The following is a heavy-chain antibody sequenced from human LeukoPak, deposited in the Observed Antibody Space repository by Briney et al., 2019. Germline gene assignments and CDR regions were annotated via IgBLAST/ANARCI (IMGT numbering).Heavy chain of an antibody. J-gene: IGHJ5*02. Sequence: SETLSLTCAVSGGSFSGYYWSWVRQPPGKGLEWIGEINHSGSTNYNPSLKSRVTISVDTSKNQFSLKLSSVTAADTAVYYCARRWSWFDPWGQGTLVTVSS. V-gene: IGHV4-34*01. CDR2: INHSGST. D-gene: IGHD5-24*01. CDR1: GGSFSGYY. CDR3: ARRWSWFDP.